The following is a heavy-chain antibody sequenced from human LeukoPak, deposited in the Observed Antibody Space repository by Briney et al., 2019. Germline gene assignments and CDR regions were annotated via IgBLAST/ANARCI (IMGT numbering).Heavy chain of an antibody. D-gene: IGHD6-13*01. J-gene: IGHJ5*02. Sequence: PGGSLRLSCAASGFTFSSYWMSWVRQAPGKGLEWVANIKQDGSEKYYVDSVKGRFTISRDNAKNSLYLQMNSLRAEDTAVYYCARVWREYSSSSQNWFDPWGQGTLVTVSS. CDR1: GFTFSSYW. CDR2: IKQDGSEK. CDR3: ARVWREYSSSSQNWFDP. V-gene: IGHV3-7*01.